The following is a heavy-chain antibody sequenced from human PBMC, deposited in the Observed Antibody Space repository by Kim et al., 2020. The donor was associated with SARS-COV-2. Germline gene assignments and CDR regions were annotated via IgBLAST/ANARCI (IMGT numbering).Heavy chain of an antibody. V-gene: IGHV4-61*02. CDR2: IYTSGST. CDR1: GGSISSGSYY. CDR3: AREMGPMVRGASYYFDY. J-gene: IGHJ4*02. Sequence: SETLSLTCTVSGGSISSGSYYWSWIRQPAGKGLEWIGRIYTSGSTNYNPSLKSRVTISVDTSKNQFSLKLSSVTAADTAVYYCAREMGPMVRGASYYFDYWGQGTLVTVSS. D-gene: IGHD3-10*01.